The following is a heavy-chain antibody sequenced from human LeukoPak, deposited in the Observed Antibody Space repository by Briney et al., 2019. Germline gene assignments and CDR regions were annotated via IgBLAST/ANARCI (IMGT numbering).Heavy chain of an antibody. CDR2: ITGSGVT. V-gene: IGHV3-23*01. CDR3: AKDRAGFTAEAFDM. J-gene: IGHJ3*02. Sequence: GGSLRLSCAASGFSFSVYGMNWVRQAPGKGLEWVSGITGSGVTYYVDSVKGRFTISRDNAKNSLYLQMNSLRAEDTALYYCAKDRAGFTAEAFDMWGQGTMVTVSS. CDR1: GFSFSVYG. D-gene: IGHD6-19*01.